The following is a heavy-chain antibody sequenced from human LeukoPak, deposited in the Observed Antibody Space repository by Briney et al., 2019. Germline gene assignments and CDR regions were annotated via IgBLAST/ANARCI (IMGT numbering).Heavy chain of an antibody. CDR3: AKVRGTYSSGYFFDY. V-gene: IGHV3-9*01. CDR1: GFTIYNYA. Sequence: GGSLRLSYAAYGFTIYNYAMHSVRQAPGRGLEWLSIISWNSGYIGYADSVKGRFTISIDNAKKSLDLQMNSLRAEDTAFYYCAKVRGTYSSGYFFDYWGQGTMVTVSS. D-gene: IGHD6-19*01. J-gene: IGHJ4*02. CDR2: ISWNSGYI.